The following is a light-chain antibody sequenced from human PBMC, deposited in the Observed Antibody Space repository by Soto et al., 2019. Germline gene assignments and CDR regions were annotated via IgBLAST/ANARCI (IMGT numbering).Light chain of an antibody. J-gene: IGLJ1*01. CDR1: SGDVGAYSY. V-gene: IGLV2-8*01. Sequence: QSVLTQPPSASGSPGQSVTISCTGTSGDVGAYSYVSWYQQHPGKAPKLMIYEVSRRPSGVPDRFSGSKSGNTASLTVSGLQADDEADYYCSSYAGSNRVFGTGTKSPS. CDR3: SSYAGSNRV. CDR2: EVS.